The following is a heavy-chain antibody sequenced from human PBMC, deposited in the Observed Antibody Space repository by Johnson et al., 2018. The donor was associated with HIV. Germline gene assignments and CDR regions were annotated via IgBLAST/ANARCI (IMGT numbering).Heavy chain of an antibody. CDR2: ISYDGSNK. J-gene: IGHJ3*02. Sequence: QVLLVESGGGLIQPGGSLRLSCAASGFTVSSNYMSWVRQAPGKGLEWVAVISYDGSNKYYEDSVKGRFTISRDNSKNTLYLQMNSLISEDTAVYYCARDRWEEPAALDMWGQGTMVTVSS. CDR1: GFTVSSNY. V-gene: IGHV3-30*03. D-gene: IGHD1-14*01. CDR3: ARDRWEEPAALDM.